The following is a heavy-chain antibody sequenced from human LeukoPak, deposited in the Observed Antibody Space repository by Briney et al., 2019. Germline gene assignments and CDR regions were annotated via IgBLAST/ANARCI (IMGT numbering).Heavy chain of an antibody. Sequence: PSETLSLTCTVSGGSMSSYYWSWIRQPAGKGLEWIGRIFTSGHTNYNLALNSRVTVSVDTSKNQFSLKLSSVTAADTAVYYCARSYDRSGYSVGFDYWGQGTLVTVSS. J-gene: IGHJ4*02. D-gene: IGHD3-22*01. CDR2: IFTSGHT. CDR3: ARSYDRSGYSVGFDY. V-gene: IGHV4-4*07. CDR1: GGSMSSYY.